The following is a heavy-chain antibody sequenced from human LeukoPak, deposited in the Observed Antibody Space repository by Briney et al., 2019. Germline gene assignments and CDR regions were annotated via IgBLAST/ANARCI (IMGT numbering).Heavy chain of an antibody. CDR3: ARDGYFDC. CDR2: ISAHNGNI. CDR1: GYTFTSYG. Sequence: GASVKVSCTASGYTFTSYGISWVRQAPGQGLEWMGWISAHNGNINYAQKLQGRVTMTKDTSTNTAYMELRSLASDDTAVYYCARDGYFDCWGQGTLVTVSS. J-gene: IGHJ4*02. V-gene: IGHV1-18*01.